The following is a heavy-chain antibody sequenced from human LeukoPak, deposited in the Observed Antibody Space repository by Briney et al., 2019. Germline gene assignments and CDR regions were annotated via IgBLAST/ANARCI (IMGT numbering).Heavy chain of an antibody. J-gene: IGHJ6*02. CDR2: IYYSGST. D-gene: IGHD6-13*01. CDR1: GGSSSSYY. CDR3: ARRGSSWYFDYYYGMDV. V-gene: IGHV4-59*01. Sequence: SETLSLTCTVSGGSSSSYYWSWIRQPPGKGLEWIGYIYYSGSTNYNPSLKSRVTISVDTSKNQFSLKLSSVTAADTAVYYCARRGSSWYFDYYYGMDVWGQGTTVTVSS.